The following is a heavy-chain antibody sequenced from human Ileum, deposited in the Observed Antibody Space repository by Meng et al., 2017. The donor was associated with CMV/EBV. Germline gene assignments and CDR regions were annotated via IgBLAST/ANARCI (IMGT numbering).Heavy chain of an antibody. Sequence: GFHFSSYSMNWIRQAPGNGLEWVSSVSSSSRLIYYTDSVKCRFTISRDNAKNSLYLQMNSLRAEDTAVFYCAAGHYDILTGYYSLDYWGQGTLVTVSS. J-gene: IGHJ4*02. CDR2: VSSSSRLI. D-gene: IGHD3-9*01. CDR1: GFHFSSYS. CDR3: AAGHYDILTGYYSLDY. V-gene: IGHV3-21*01.